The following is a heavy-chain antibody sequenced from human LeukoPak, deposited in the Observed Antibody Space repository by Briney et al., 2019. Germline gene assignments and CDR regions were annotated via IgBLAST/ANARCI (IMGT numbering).Heavy chain of an antibody. Sequence: SGTLSLTCAVYGGSFSGYYWSWIRQPPGKGLEWIGEINHSGSANYNPSLKSRVTISVDTSKNQFSLKLSSVTAADTAVYYCARWTYYYDSSGYFYWGQGTLVTVSS. CDR1: GGSFSGYY. D-gene: IGHD3-22*01. CDR2: INHSGSA. V-gene: IGHV4-34*01. CDR3: ARWTYYYDSSGYFY. J-gene: IGHJ4*02.